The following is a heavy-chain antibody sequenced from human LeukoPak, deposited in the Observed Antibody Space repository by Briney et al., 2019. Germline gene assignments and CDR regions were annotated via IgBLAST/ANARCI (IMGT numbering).Heavy chain of an antibody. J-gene: IGHJ4*02. CDR3: AKALETSAGAGLFDI. CDR2: ISGDGIT. CDR1: GFTFDDYA. V-gene: IGHV3-43*02. D-gene: IGHD1-1*01. Sequence: GGSLSSSCAASGFTFDDYAMHWVRQVPGKGLEWVSLISGDGITYYADSVKGRFTISRDNSKNSLSLQMNSLRTEDTAFYYCAKALETSAGAGLFDICGQGTLVTVSS.